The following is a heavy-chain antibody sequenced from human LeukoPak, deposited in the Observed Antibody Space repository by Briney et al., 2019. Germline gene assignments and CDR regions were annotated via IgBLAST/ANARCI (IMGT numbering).Heavy chain of an antibody. CDR3: ARERAAPNWFDP. Sequence: SETLSLTCTVSGGSISSGGYYWSWIRQHPGKGLEWIGYIYYSGSTNYNPSLKSRVTISVDTSKNQFSLKLSSVTAADTAVYYCARERAAPNWFDPWGQGTLVTVSS. V-gene: IGHV4-61*08. CDR1: GGSISSGGYY. D-gene: IGHD2-15*01. J-gene: IGHJ5*02. CDR2: IYYSGST.